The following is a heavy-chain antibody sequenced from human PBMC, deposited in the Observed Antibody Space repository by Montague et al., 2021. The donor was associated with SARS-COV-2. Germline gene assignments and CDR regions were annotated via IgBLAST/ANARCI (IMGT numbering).Heavy chain of an antibody. Sequence: SETLSLTCTVSGGSISDYYWAWIRQPPGKGLEWIAYIYYSGGTNYNPSLKGRVTMSVDTSKNQFSLKLSSVTAADTAVYYCARAVTVRESDNGIDPWGQGTTVAVSS. CDR2: IYYSGGT. V-gene: IGHV4-59*01. D-gene: IGHD4-17*01. J-gene: IGHJ6*02. CDR1: GGSISDYY. CDR3: ARAVTVRESDNGIDP.